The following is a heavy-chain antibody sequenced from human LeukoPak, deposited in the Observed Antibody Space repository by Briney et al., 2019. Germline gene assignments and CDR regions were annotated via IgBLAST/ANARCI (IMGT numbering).Heavy chain of an antibody. CDR2: IYYSGST. Sequence: PSETLSLTCTVSGGSISSYYWSWIRQPPGKGLEWIGYIYYSGSTNYNPSLKSRVTISVDTSKNQFSLKLSSVTAADTAVYYCARARPNPDLNYDFWSGYLYDFDYWGQGTLVTVSS. CDR3: ARARPNPDLNYDFWSGYLYDFDY. J-gene: IGHJ4*02. V-gene: IGHV4-59*01. CDR1: GGSISSYY. D-gene: IGHD3-3*01.